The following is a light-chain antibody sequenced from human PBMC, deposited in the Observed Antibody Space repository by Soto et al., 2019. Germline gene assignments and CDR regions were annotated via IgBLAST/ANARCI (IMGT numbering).Light chain of an antibody. CDR3: SSYTSSSTWL. J-gene: IGLJ3*02. CDR2: EVS. CDR1: SSDVGAYNY. V-gene: IGLV2-14*03. Sequence: QSALTQPASVSGSPGQPITISCTGTSSDVGAYNYVSWYQQHPGKAPKLMIYEVSNRPSGVSNRFSGSKSANTASLTISGLQAGDEADYYCSSYTSSSTWLFGGGTQLTVL.